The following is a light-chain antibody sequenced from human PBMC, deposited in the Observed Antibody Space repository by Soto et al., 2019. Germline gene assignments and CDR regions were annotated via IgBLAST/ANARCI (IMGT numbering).Light chain of an antibody. Sequence: QSALTQPASVSGSPGQSITISFSGTSSDVGGYNYVSWYQQHPGKAPKLMIYDVDNRPSGFSNRFSGSKSGNTASLTISGLQAEDEADYFCSSYTSITTYVFGTGTKVTVL. CDR2: DVD. CDR3: SSYTSITTYV. J-gene: IGLJ1*01. V-gene: IGLV2-14*03. CDR1: SSDVGGYNY.